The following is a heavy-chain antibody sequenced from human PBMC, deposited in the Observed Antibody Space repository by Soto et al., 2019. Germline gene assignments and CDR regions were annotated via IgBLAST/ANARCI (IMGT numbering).Heavy chain of an antibody. V-gene: IGHV4-34*01. CDR3: ERLPRAALVLSAASHYYYNYYMDV. J-gene: IGHJ6*03. CDR1: GGSFSGYY. D-gene: IGHD2-2*01. Sequence: SETLSLTCAVYGGSFSGYYWSWIRQPPGKGLEWIGEINHSGSTNYNPSLKSRVTISVDTSKNQFSLKLSSVTAADTAVYYCERLPRAALVLSAASHYYYNYYMDVWGKGTRVTFS. CDR2: INHSGST.